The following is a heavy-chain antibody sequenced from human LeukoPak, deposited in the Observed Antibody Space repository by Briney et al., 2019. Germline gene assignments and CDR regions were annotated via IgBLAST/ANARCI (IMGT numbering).Heavy chain of an antibody. CDR2: IYTSGST. CDR3: ACLTTADAFDI. V-gene: IGHV4-59*13. CDR1: GDSISIYY. D-gene: IGHD3-22*01. J-gene: IGHJ3*02. Sequence: SETLSLTCTVSGDSISIYYWSWIRQPPGKGLEWIGYIYTSGSTNSNPSLKSRVTISVDTSKNQFSLKLSSVTAADTAVYYCACLTTADAFDIWGQGTMVTVSS.